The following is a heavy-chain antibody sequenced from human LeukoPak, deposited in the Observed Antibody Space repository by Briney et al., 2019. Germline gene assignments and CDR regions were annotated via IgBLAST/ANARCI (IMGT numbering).Heavy chain of an antibody. V-gene: IGHV3-21*05. CDR1: GFTFSSYE. CDR3: ANPQDYYDSSGSMSY. D-gene: IGHD3-22*01. J-gene: IGHJ4*02. CDR2: ISSSSSYI. Sequence: GGSLRLSCAASGFTFSSYEMNWVRQAPGKGLEWVSYISSSSSYIYYADSVKGRFTISRDKSKNTLYLQMNSLRAEDTAVYYCANPQDYYDSSGSMSYWGQGTLVTVSS.